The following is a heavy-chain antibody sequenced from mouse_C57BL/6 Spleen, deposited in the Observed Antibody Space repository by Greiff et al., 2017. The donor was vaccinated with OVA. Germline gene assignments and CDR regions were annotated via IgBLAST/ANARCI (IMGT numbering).Heavy chain of an antibody. Sequence: QVQLKQPGAELVRPGSSVKLSCKASGYTFTSYWMHWVKQRPIQGLEWIGNIDPSDSETHYNQKFKDKATLTVDKSSSTAYMQLSSLTSEDSAVYYCASGGYDYAMDYWGQGTSVTVSS. V-gene: IGHV1-52*01. CDR3: ASGGYDYAMDY. CDR1: GYTFTSYW. D-gene: IGHD2-2*01. J-gene: IGHJ4*01. CDR2: IDPSDSET.